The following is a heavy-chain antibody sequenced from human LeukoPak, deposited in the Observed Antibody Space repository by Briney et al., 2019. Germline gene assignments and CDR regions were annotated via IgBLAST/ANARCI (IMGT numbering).Heavy chain of an antibody. D-gene: IGHD3-22*01. Sequence: PGGSLRLSCAASGFTFSNAWMSWVRQAPGKGLEWVCRIKSKADGGTTDYAAPVKGRFTISRDDSKNTLYLQMNSLKTEDTAVYYCTRFIRSSGFDYWGQGTLVSVSS. CDR2: IKSKADGGTT. V-gene: IGHV3-15*01. CDR1: GFTFSNAW. J-gene: IGHJ4*02. CDR3: TRFIRSSGFDY.